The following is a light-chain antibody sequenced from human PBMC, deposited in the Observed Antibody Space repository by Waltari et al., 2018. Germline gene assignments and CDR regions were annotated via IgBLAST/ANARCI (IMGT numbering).Light chain of an antibody. J-gene: IGKJ3*01. V-gene: IGKV2-28*01. CDR1: QSLLHSNGYNF. Sequence: DIVMTQSPLSLPVTPGEPASIPCRSSQSLLHSNGYNFLDWFLQKPGQSPHLLIYLDSNRASGVPDRFSGSASGTDFALKNSRVEAEDVGVYHCLQALQTPLFALGPGTKVHIK. CDR2: LDS. CDR3: LQALQTPLFA.